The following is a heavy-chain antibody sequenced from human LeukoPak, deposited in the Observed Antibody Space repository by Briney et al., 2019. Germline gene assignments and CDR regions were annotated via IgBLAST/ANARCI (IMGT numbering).Heavy chain of an antibody. Sequence: PGGSLRLSCAASGFTVSSNYMSWVRQAPGKGLEWVSVIYSGGSTYYADSVKGRFTISRDNSKNTLYLQMNSQRAEDTAVYYCARVPRLIYGMDVWGQGTTVTVSS. D-gene: IGHD2-8*01. V-gene: IGHV3-53*01. CDR2: IYSGGST. CDR1: GFTVSSNY. CDR3: ARVPRLIYGMDV. J-gene: IGHJ6*02.